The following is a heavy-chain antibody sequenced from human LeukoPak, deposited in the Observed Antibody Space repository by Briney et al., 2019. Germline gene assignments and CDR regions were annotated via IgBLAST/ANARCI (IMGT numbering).Heavy chain of an antibody. CDR3: ARESIQLWLPYYFDY. V-gene: IGHV4-39*07. CDR1: GGSISSSSYY. D-gene: IGHD5-18*01. Sequence: SETLSLTCTVSGGSISSSSYYWGWIRQPPGKGLEWIGSIYYSGNTYYNPSLKSRVTISVDTSKNQFSLKLSSVTAADTAVYYCARESIQLWLPYYFDYWGQGTLVTVSS. J-gene: IGHJ4*02. CDR2: IYYSGNT.